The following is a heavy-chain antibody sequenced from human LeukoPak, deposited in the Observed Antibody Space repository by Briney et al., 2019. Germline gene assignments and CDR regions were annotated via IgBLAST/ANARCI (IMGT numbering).Heavy chain of an antibody. D-gene: IGHD5-18*01. V-gene: IGHV1-18*01. CDR1: GYTFTSYG. CDR2: ISAYNGNT. J-gene: IGHJ4*02. CDR3: ATNHDRYSFGYPLDY. Sequence: GASVKVSCKASGYTFTSYGISWVRQAPGQGLEWMGWISAYNGNTNYAQKLQGRVTMTTDTSTSTAYMELSRLRSDDTAVYYCATNHDRYSFGYPLDYWGQGTLVTVSS.